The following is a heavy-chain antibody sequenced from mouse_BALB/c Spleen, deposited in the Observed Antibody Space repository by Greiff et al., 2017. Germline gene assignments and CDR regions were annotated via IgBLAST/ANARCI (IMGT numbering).Heavy chain of an antibody. CDR1: GFTFSSYA. V-gene: IGHV5-6-5*01. D-gene: IGHD1-1*01. Sequence: EVHLVESGGGLVKPGGSLKLSCAASGFTFSSYAMSWVRQTPEKGLEWVASISSGGSTYYPDSVKGRCTISRDNARNILYLQMSSLRSEDTAMYYCADISSYAVDYWGQGTSVTVSA. CDR2: ISSGGST. J-gene: IGHJ4*01. CDR3: ADISSYAVDY.